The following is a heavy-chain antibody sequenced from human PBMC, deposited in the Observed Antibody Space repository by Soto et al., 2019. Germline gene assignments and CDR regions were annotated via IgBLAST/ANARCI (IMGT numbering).Heavy chain of an antibody. CDR1: GGSISSSSYY. Sequence: SETLSLTCTVSGGSISSSSYYWGWIRQPPGEGLEWIGSIYYSGSTYYNPSLKSRVTISVDTSKNQFSLKLSSVTAADTAVYYCARLYLSDYWGQGTLVTVSS. V-gene: IGHV4-39*01. CDR3: ARLYLSDY. CDR2: IYYSGST. D-gene: IGHD3-16*02. J-gene: IGHJ4*02.